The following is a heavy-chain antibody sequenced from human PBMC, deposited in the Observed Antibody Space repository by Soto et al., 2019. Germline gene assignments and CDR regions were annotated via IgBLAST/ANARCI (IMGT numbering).Heavy chain of an antibody. CDR1: GYTFTSYG. J-gene: IGHJ4*02. CDR2: ISAYNGNT. Sequence: ASVKVSCKASGYTFTSYGISWVQQAPGQGLEWMGWISAYNGNTKYAQKFQGRVTMTADTSTSTAYMELRSLRSDDTAVYYCARDPQIFDHWGQGTLVTSPQ. V-gene: IGHV1-18*04. CDR3: ARDPQIFDH.